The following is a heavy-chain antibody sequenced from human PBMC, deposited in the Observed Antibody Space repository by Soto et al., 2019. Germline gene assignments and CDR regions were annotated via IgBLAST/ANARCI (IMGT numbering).Heavy chain of an antibody. J-gene: IGHJ6*02. Sequence: QVQLVQSGAAVKKPGSSVKVSCKASGGNFRSQSISISWVRQAPGQALELMGRIIPVLVGANYAQQFQGSFTITSDKSTSTVYLEMRSLRSDDKATYYCASDRDVAEPVTVDTNYYYGMDVGGRGTTVTVS. V-gene: IGHV1-69*08. CDR1: GGNFRSQS. D-gene: IGHD1-26*01. CDR3: ASDRDVAEPVTVDTNYYYGMDV. CDR2: IIPVLVGA.